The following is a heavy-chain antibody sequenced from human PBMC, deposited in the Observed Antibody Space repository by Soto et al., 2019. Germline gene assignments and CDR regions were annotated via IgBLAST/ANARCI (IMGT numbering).Heavy chain of an antibody. Sequence: QVQLVQSGAEVKKPGSSVKVSCKASGDTFNFYTINWVRQAPGLGLEWMGRFNPILSFSNSALKFQGRVTLXAXTSTSTAYMVLSSLRSEDTAIYYCATSFGSGSRAFDYWGQGALVTVSS. CDR1: GDTFNFYT. D-gene: IGHD3-10*01. CDR3: ATSFGSGSRAFDY. V-gene: IGHV1-69*02. J-gene: IGHJ4*02. CDR2: FNPILSFS.